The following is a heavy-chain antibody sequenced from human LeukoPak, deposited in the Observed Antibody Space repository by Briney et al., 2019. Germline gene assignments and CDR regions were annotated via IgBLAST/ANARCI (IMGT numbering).Heavy chain of an antibody. D-gene: IGHD2-15*01. J-gene: IGHJ5*02. CDR3: ARQEYCSGGSCYTWFDP. V-gene: IGHV5-51*01. CDR2: IYPTDSDI. CDR1: GYSINNYW. Sequence: GESLKISCKGSGYSINNYWIGWVRQMPGKGLEWMGIIYPTDSDIRYSPSFQGQVTISADKSISTAYLQWSSLKASDTAMYYCARQEYCSGGSCYTWFDPWGQGTLVTVSS.